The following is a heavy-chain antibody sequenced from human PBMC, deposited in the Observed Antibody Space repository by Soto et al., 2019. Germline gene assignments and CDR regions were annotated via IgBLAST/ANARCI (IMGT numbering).Heavy chain of an antibody. D-gene: IGHD6-19*01. Sequence: ASVKVSCKASGYTFTSYVISWVRQAPGQGLEWMGWISAYNGNTNYAQKLQGRVTMTTDTSTSTAYMELRSLRSDDTAVYYCARDGYSSGWDPYFDYWGQGTLVTVSS. V-gene: IGHV1-18*01. CDR1: GYTFTSYV. J-gene: IGHJ4*02. CDR2: ISAYNGNT. CDR3: ARDGYSSGWDPYFDY.